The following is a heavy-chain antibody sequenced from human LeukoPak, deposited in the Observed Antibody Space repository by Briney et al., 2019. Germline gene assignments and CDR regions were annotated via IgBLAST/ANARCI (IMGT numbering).Heavy chain of an antibody. D-gene: IGHD6-6*01. CDR3: ARDSSSDAFDI. CDR2: IISIFGIA. V-gene: IGHV1-69*04. CDR1: GGTFSSYA. Sequence: ASVKVSCKASGGTFSSYAISWVRQAPGQGLEWMGRIISIFGIANYAQKFQGRVTITADKSTSTAYMELSSLRSEDTAVYYCARDSSSDAFDIWGQGTMVTVSS. J-gene: IGHJ3*02.